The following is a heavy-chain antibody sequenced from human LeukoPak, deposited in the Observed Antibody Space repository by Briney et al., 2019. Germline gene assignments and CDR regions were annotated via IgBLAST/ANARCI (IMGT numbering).Heavy chain of an antibody. CDR1: GYTFTNYW. V-gene: IGHV5-51*01. CDR2: IYPGDSDT. J-gene: IGHJ3*02. CDR3: ARHDGVLPYDAFDI. Sequence: GESLKISCQGSGYTFTNYWIGGVRQMPGKGLEWMGIIYPGDSDTRYSPSFQGQVTISADKSIRTAYLQWSSLKASNTAMYYCARHDGVLPYDAFDIWGQGTMVTVSS. D-gene: IGHD2-8*01.